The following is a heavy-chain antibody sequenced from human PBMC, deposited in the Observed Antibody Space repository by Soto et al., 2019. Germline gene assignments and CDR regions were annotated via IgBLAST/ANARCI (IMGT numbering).Heavy chain of an antibody. CDR3: ARGSSGWGVDY. Sequence: EVQLLESGGGLVQPGGSLRLSCTASGFTFSSYGMNWVHQAPGKGLEWVSATGDGGTYYADSVRGRFTISRDDSKNTLFLQMNTLTAEDTAVYYCARGSSGWGVDYWGQGTLVTVSS. J-gene: IGHJ4*02. V-gene: IGHV3-23*01. D-gene: IGHD6-19*01. CDR2: TGDGGT. CDR1: GFTFSSYG.